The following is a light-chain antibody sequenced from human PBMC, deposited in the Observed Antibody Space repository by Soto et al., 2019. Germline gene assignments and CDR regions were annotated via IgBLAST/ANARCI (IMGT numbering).Light chain of an antibody. CDR2: DVT. J-gene: IGLJ2*01. V-gene: IGLV2-14*03. CDR1: SSDVGGYNF. Sequence: QSALTQPASVSGSPGQSITFSCTGTSSDVGGYNFVSWYQQHPGKVPKLLIHDVTHRPSGVSNRFSGSKSGNTASLTISGLQAEDEADYYCSSYTRSGTVVFGGGTKLTV. CDR3: SSYTRSGTVV.